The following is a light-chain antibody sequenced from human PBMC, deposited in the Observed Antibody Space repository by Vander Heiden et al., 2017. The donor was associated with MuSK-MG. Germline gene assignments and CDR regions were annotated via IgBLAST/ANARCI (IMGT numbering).Light chain of an antibody. J-gene: IGKJ3*01. CDR2: DAS. V-gene: IGKV1-33*01. CDR3: QQDDNLPLT. CDR1: QDISNY. Sequence: DIQMTQSPSSLSASVGDRVTITCQASQDISNYLNWYQQKPGKAPKLLIYDASNLETGVPSRFSGSGSGTDFTFTISSLQPEDIATYYCQQDDNLPLTFGHGTKEDIK.